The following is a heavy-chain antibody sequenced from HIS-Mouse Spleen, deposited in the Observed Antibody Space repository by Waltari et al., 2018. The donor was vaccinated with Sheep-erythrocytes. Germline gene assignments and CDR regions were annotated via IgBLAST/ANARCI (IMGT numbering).Heavy chain of an antibody. CDR3: AHSRRGYYDILTGYYDY. Sequence: QITLKESGPTLVKPTQTLTLTCTFSGFSLSTSGVGVGWIRQPPGKALEWLALIYWDDDKRYSPSLKSRLTITKDTSKNQVVLTMTNMDPVDTATYYGAHSRRGYYDILTGYYDYWGQGTLVTVSS. D-gene: IGHD3-9*01. J-gene: IGHJ4*02. CDR1: GFSLSTSGVG. V-gene: IGHV2-5*02. CDR2: IYWDDDK.